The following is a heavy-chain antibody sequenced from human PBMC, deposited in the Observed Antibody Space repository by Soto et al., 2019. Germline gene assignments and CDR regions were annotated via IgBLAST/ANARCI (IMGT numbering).Heavy chain of an antibody. CDR1: GYTFTSYG. V-gene: IGHV1-18*01. CDR3: ARRGYYTPLDY. CDR2: ISALRGNT. Sequence: ASVKVSCKASGYTFTSYGVSWVRQAPGQGLEWMGWISALRGNTNYAQKFQGRVTLTRETSTSTAHMELRSLRSDDTAVYYCARRGYYTPLDYWGQGTLVTVSS. J-gene: IGHJ4*02. D-gene: IGHD3-3*01.